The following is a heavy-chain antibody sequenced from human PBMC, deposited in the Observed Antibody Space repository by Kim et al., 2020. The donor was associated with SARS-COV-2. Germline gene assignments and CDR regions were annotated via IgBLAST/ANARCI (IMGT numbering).Heavy chain of an antibody. Sequence: ADSVKGRCTISKDTAKNTLYLQMNRLRAEDTAVYYCARRNGGRPYGYFDLWGRGTLVTVSS. CDR3: ARRNGGRPYGYFDL. J-gene: IGHJ2*01. D-gene: IGHD2-15*01. V-gene: IGHV3-74*01.